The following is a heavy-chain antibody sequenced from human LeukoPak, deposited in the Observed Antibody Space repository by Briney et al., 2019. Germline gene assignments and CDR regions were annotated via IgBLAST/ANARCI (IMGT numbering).Heavy chain of an antibody. V-gene: IGHV3-74*01. CDR2: INSDGSST. CDR3: ARGGIWSPYYFDY. Sequence: GGSLRLSCAASGFTFSRYWMHWVRQAPGKGLVWVSRINSDGSSTTYADSVKGRFTISRDNAKNTLYLQMNSLRAEDTAVYYCARGGIWSPYYFDYWGQGTLVTVSS. D-gene: IGHD2/OR15-2a*01. J-gene: IGHJ4*02. CDR1: GFTFSRYW.